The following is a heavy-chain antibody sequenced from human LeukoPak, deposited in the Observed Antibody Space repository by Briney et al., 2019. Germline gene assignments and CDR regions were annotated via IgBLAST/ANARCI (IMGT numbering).Heavy chain of an antibody. D-gene: IGHD6-13*01. Sequence: SETLSLTCTVSGGSISSSSYYWGWIRQPPGKGLEWIGSIYYSGSTYYNPSLKSRVTISVDTSKNQFSLKLSSVTAADTAVYCCARDIAAAGRNFDYWGQGTLVTVSS. V-gene: IGHV4-39*02. J-gene: IGHJ4*02. CDR1: GGSISSSSYY. CDR2: IYYSGST. CDR3: ARDIAAAGRNFDY.